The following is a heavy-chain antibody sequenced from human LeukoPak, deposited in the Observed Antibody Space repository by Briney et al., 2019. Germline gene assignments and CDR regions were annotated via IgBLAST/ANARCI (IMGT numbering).Heavy chain of an antibody. Sequence: GGSLRLSCAASGFTFSSYAMHWVRQAPGKGLEWVAVISYDGSNKYYADSVKGRFTISRDNSKNTLYLQINSLRAEDTAVYYCARDAQGGGSYYFDYWGQGTLVTVSS. V-gene: IGHV3-30-3*01. D-gene: IGHD1-26*01. J-gene: IGHJ4*02. CDR2: ISYDGSNK. CDR1: GFTFSSYA. CDR3: ARDAQGGGSYYFDY.